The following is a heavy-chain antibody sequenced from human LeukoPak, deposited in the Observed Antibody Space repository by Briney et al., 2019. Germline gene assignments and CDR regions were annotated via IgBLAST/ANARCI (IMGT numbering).Heavy chain of an antibody. CDR1: GFTFNSYG. J-gene: IGHJ5*02. D-gene: IGHD5-12*01. Sequence: GGSLRLSCAASGFTFNSYGMIWVRQAPGKGLEWVSSISGSGDSTYYAVSVKGRFTISRDNSKNTLYLQMNSLKTSDTATYYCARLTDIVATIDGAMNWFDLWGQGTLVAVSS. CDR2: ISGSGDST. CDR3: ARLTDIVATIDGAMNWFDL. V-gene: IGHV3-23*01.